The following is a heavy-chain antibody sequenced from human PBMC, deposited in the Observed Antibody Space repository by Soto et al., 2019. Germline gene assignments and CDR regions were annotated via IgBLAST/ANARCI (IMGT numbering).Heavy chain of an antibody. D-gene: IGHD6-6*01. CDR1: GFMFSAYW. Sequence: GGSLRLSCAASGFMFSAYWMSWVRQAPGKGLEWVAVIQYDGGNKYYADSVKGRFTISRDNSKNTLYLQMNSLRAEDTAVYYCARDRDSSSYYYYGMDVWGQGTTVTVSS. CDR3: ARDRDSSSYYYYGMDV. V-gene: IGHV3-30*03. CDR2: IQYDGGNK. J-gene: IGHJ6*02.